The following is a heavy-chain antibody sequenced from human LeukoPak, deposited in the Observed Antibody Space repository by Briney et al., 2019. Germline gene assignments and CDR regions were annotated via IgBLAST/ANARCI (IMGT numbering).Heavy chain of an antibody. Sequence: GGSLRLSCAASGFNVSSSYISWVRQFPGGRLEWLSVIYSGGSTYYIDSVRGRFTISRDNSKNTLFLQMNSLRVEDTAMYYCARGCNYMDVWGKGTTVTVSS. CDR1: GFNVSSSY. V-gene: IGHV3-53*01. J-gene: IGHJ6*03. CDR3: ARGCNYMDV. D-gene: IGHD2-8*01. CDR2: IYSGGST.